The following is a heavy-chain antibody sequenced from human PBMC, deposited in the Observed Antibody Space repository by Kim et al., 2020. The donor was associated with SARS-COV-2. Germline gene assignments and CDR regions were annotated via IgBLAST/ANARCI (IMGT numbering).Heavy chain of an antibody. Sequence: SETLSLTCAVYGGSFSGYYWSWIRQPPGKGLEWIGEINHSGSTNYNPSLKSRVTISVDTSKNQFSLKLSSVTAAHTAVYYCARGAWYYDSSGYPLRRRMDVWGQGTTVTVSS. J-gene: IGHJ6*02. CDR1: GGSFSGYY. CDR3: ARGAWYYDSSGYPLRRRMDV. CDR2: INHSGST. V-gene: IGHV4-34*01. D-gene: IGHD3-22*01.